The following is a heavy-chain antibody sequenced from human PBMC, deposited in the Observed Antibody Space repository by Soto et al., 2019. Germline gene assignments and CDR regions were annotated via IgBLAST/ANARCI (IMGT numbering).Heavy chain of an antibody. V-gene: IGHV4-59*12. J-gene: IGHJ6*02. Sequence: SETLSLTCTVSGGSISSYYWSWIRQPPGKGLEWIGYIYYSGSTNYNPSLKSRVNISVDRSKSQFSLNLSSVTAADTAIYFCARVPVRKYYRAGSYQNYYFGMDVWGQGTTVTVSS. CDR2: IYYSGST. CDR1: GGSISSYY. D-gene: IGHD3-10*01. CDR3: ARVPVRKYYRAGSYQNYYFGMDV.